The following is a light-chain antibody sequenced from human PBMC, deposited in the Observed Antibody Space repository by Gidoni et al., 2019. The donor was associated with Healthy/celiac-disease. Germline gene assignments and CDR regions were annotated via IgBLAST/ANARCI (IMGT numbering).Light chain of an antibody. V-gene: IGLV1-40*01. Sequence: QSVLTQPPSVSGATGQRVTISCTGSSSNIGAGYDVHWYQQLPGTAPNRLIYGNSNRRSGVPDRFSGSKSGTSASLAITGLQAEDEADYYCQSYDSSLSGSVVFGGGTKLTV. J-gene: IGLJ2*01. CDR1: SSNIGAGYD. CDR2: GNS. CDR3: QSYDSSLSGSVV.